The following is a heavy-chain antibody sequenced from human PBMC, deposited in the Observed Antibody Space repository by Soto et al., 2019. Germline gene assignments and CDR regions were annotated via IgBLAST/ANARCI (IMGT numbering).Heavy chain of an antibody. Sequence: ASVKVSCKASGYTFTSYGISWVRQAPGQGLEWMGWISAYNGNTNYAQKLQGRVTMTTDTSTSTAYMELRGLRSDDTAVYYCARDWGITMIVVVSYYYYGMDVWGQGTKVTVS. CDR2: ISAYNGNT. CDR1: GYTFTSYG. CDR3: ARDWGITMIVVVSYYYYGMDV. V-gene: IGHV1-18*01. D-gene: IGHD3-22*01. J-gene: IGHJ6*02.